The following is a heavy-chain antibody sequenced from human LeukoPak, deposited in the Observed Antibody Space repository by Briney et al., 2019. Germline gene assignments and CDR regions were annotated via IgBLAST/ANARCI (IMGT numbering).Heavy chain of an antibody. D-gene: IGHD3-10*01. CDR1: GFTFSSYS. J-gene: IGHJ4*02. Sequence: GGSLRLSCAASGFTFSSYSMNWVRQAPGKGLEWVSSISSSSSYIYYADSVKGRFTISRDNAKNTLYLQMNSLRAEDTAVYYCARDRPSVWFGELPSDYWGQGTLVTVSS. V-gene: IGHV3-21*01. CDR3: ARDRPSVWFGELPSDY. CDR2: ISSSSSYI.